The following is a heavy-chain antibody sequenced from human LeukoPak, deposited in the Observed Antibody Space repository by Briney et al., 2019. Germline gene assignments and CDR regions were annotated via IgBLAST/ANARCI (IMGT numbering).Heavy chain of an antibody. J-gene: IGHJ4*02. CDR3: ARGYGGNSDPFDY. D-gene: IGHD4-23*01. CDR2: IYYSGST. Sequence: SETLSLTCTVSGGSISSYYWSWIRQPPGKGLEWIGYIYYSGSTNYNPSLKSRVTISVDTSKNQFSLKLGSVTAADTAVYYCARGYGGNSDPFDYWGQGTLVTVSS. CDR1: GGSISSYY. V-gene: IGHV4-59*08.